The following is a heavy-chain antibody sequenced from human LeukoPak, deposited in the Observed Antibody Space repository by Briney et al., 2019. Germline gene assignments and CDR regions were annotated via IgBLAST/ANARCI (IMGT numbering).Heavy chain of an antibody. V-gene: IGHV4-30-4*01. CDR1: GGSISSGDYY. J-gene: IGHJ3*02. CDR2: IYYSGST. D-gene: IGHD3-10*01. Sequence: SETLSLTCTVSGGSISSGDYYWSWIRQPPGKGLEWIGYIYYSGSTYYNPSLKSRVTISVDTSKNRFSLKLSSVTAADTAVYYCARGRDYYGSGSYHDAFDIWGQGTMVTVSS. CDR3: ARGRDYYGSGSYHDAFDI.